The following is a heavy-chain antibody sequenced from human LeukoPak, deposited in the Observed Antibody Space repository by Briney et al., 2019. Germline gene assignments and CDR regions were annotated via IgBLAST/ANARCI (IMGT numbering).Heavy chain of an antibody. CDR2: IIPIFGTA. Sequence: SVKVSCKASGGTFSSYAISWVRQAPGQGLEWMGRIIPIFGTANYAQKFQGRVTITTDESTSTAYMELSSLRSEDTAVYYCARPRDYYDSGGAFDIWGQGTMVTVSP. CDR1: GGTFSSYA. V-gene: IGHV1-69*05. J-gene: IGHJ3*02. D-gene: IGHD3-22*01. CDR3: ARPRDYYDSGGAFDI.